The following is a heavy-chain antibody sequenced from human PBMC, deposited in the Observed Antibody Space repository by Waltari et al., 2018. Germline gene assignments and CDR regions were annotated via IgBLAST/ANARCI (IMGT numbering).Heavy chain of an antibody. CDR1: GGSISSSSYY. D-gene: IGHD6-13*01. Sequence: QLQLQESGPGLVKPSETLSLTCTVSGGSISSSSYYWSWIRHHPGKGLEWIGYIYYSGSTYYNPSLKSRVTISVDTSKNQFSLKLSSVTAADTAVYYCARDGYSSSWFDYWGQGTLVTVSS. CDR2: IYYSGST. J-gene: IGHJ4*02. V-gene: IGHV4-31*03. CDR3: ARDGYSSSWFDY.